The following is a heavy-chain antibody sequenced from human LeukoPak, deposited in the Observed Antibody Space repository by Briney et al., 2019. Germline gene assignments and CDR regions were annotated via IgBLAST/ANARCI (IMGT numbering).Heavy chain of an antibody. CDR2: LSGSGYNT. Sequence: GGSLRLSCAASGFTFSSHALSWVRQAPGKGLEWVSSLSGSGYNTYYADSVKGRFTISRDNSKNTVYLQMNSLRAEDTAVYYCAKEMTSMVTVEYWGQGTLVTVSS. J-gene: IGHJ4*02. CDR3: AKEMTSMVTVEY. D-gene: IGHD5-18*01. CDR1: GFTFSSHA. V-gene: IGHV3-23*01.